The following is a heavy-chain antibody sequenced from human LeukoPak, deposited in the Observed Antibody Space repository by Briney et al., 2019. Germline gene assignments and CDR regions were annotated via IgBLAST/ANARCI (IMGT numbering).Heavy chain of an antibody. J-gene: IGHJ4*02. V-gene: IGHV3-48*01. CDR3: ARLLGVTTYDY. CDR1: GFTFSSYS. CDR2: ISSSSSTI. Sequence: QPGGSLRLSCAASGFTFSSYSMNWVRQAPGKGLEWVSCISSSSSTIYYADSVKGRFTISRDNAKNSLYLQMNSLRAEDTAVYYCARLLGVTTYDYWGQGTLVTVSS. D-gene: IGHD4-11*01.